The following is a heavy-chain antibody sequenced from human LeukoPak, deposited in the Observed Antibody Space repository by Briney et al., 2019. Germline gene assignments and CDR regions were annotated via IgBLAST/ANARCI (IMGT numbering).Heavy chain of an antibody. CDR2: ISGSGGST. J-gene: IGHJ4*02. Sequence: PGGSLRLSCAASGFTFSSYGMSWVRQAPGKGPEWVSAISGSGGSTYYADSVKGRFTISRDNSKNTLYLQMNSLRAEDTAVYYCAKDFAIVVGTLFDYWGQGTLVTVSS. CDR1: GFTFSSYG. D-gene: IGHD3-22*01. V-gene: IGHV3-23*01. CDR3: AKDFAIVVGTLFDY.